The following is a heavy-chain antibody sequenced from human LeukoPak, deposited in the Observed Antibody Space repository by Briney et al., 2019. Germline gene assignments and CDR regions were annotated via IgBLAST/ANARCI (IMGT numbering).Heavy chain of an antibody. CDR2: IYSGGSI. V-gene: IGHV3-53*01. CDR1: GFTVSSNY. J-gene: IGHJ3*02. Sequence: GRSLRLSCTASGFTVSSNYMSWVRQAQGKGLEWVSVIYSGGSIYYADSVKGRFTISRDNSKNTLYLQMNSLRAEDTAVYYCARDLGLYPIWGQGTMVTVSS. CDR3: ARDLGLYPI. D-gene: IGHD2-8*01.